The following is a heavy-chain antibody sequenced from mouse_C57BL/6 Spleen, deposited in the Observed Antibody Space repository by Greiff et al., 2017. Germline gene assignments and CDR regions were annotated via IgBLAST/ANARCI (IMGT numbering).Heavy chain of an antibody. CDR2: ISDDGSYT. Sequence: EVQLQESGGGLVKPGGSLKLSCAASGFTFSSYAMSWVRQTPEKRLEWVATISDDGSYTYYPDNVKGRFTISRDNAKNNLYLQMSHLKSEDTAMYYCARDGKGYAMDYWGQGTSVTVSS. J-gene: IGHJ4*01. CDR1: GFTFSSYA. CDR3: ARDGKGYAMDY. V-gene: IGHV5-4*01. D-gene: IGHD2-1*01.